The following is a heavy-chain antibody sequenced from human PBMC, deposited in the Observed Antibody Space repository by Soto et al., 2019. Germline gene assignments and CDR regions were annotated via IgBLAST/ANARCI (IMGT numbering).Heavy chain of an antibody. J-gene: IGHJ6*02. Sequence: GGSLRLSCAASGFTFSSYSMNWVRQAPGKGLEWVSYISSSSSTIYYADSVKGRFTISRDNAKNSLYLQMNSLRDEDTAVYYCARDRAGATSYYYYYGMDVWGQGTTVTVSS. V-gene: IGHV3-48*02. CDR3: ARDRAGATSYYYYYGMDV. CDR1: GFTFSSYS. CDR2: ISSSSSTI. D-gene: IGHD1-26*01.